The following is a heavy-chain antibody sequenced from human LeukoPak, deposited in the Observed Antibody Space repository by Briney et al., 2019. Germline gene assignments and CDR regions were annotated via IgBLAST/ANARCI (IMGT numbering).Heavy chain of an antibody. CDR2: IKSKTDGGTT. CDR1: GFTFSSYA. D-gene: IGHD3-9*01. V-gene: IGHV3-15*07. CDR3: TTDPPPYYDILTGYYDY. Sequence: PGGSLRLSCAASGFTFSSYAMNWVRQAPGKGLEWVGRIKSKTDGGTTDYAAPVKGRFTISRDDSKNTLYLQMNSLKTEDTAVYYCTTDPPPYYDILTGYYDYWGQGTLVTVSS. J-gene: IGHJ4*02.